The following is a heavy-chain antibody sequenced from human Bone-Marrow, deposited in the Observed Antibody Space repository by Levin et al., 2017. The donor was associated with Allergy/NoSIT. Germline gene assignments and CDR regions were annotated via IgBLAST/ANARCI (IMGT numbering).Heavy chain of an antibody. Sequence: GGSLRLSCAASGFTFTTFWMTWVRQAPGKGLEWVANIKQDGSETYYVDSVKGRFTISRDNGKNSVYLQMNRLRVDDTAVYYCAREEGWGYNYGMDVWGQGTTVTVSS. V-gene: IGHV3-7*01. CDR3: AREEGWGYNYGMDV. J-gene: IGHJ6*02. CDR2: IKQDGSET. CDR1: GFTFTTFW. D-gene: IGHD2-2*02.